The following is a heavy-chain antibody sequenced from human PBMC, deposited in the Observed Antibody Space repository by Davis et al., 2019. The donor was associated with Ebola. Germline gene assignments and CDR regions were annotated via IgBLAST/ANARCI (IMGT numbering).Heavy chain of an antibody. CDR2: LGLSADT. Sequence: GESLKISCAASGFVFSSHVMSWVRRAPGKGLEWVSTLGLSADTYYADSVKGRFTISRDNSKNTLHLQMNSLRVEDTAIYYCAKDTSNVWFDVWGQGTMVTVSS. V-gene: IGHV3-23*01. D-gene: IGHD6-19*01. CDR3: AKDTSNVWFDV. CDR1: GFVFSSHV. J-gene: IGHJ3*01.